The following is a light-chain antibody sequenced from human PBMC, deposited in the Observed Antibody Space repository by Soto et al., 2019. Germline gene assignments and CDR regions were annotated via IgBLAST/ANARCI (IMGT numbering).Light chain of an antibody. CDR3: AAWDDNLIGWV. CDR1: SSNIGNNI. Sequence: QSVLTQPPSASGTPGQRVTISCSGSSSNIGNNIVNWYQQLPGTAPKLLIHTSSERPSGVPDRFSGSKSGTSASLAISGLQSEDEADSYCAAWDDNLIGWVFGGGTKLTVL. CDR2: TSS. V-gene: IGLV1-44*01. J-gene: IGLJ3*02.